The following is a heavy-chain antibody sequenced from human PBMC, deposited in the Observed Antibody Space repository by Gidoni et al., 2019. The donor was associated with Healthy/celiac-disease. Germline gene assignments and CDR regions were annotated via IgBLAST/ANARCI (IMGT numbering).Heavy chain of an antibody. CDR1: GGSISSGGYS. D-gene: IGHD4-17*01. J-gene: IGHJ1*01. CDR2: IYHSGST. V-gene: IGHV4-30-2*01. CDR3: ASRHDYGGLPGKH. Sequence: QLQLQESGSGLVKPSQTLSLTCAVSGGSISSGGYSWSWIRQPPGKGLEWIGYIYHSGSTYYNPSLKSRVTISVDRSKNQFSLKLSSVTAADTAVYYCASRHDYGGLPGKHWGQGTLVTVSS.